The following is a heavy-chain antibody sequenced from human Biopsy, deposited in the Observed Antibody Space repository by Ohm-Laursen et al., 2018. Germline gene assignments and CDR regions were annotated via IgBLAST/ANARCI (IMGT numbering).Heavy chain of an antibody. Sequence: GTLSLTWAVYGGSFSGYYWSWIRQPPGKGLEWIGEINHRGSTNYNPSLKSRVTISVDTSKNQFSLKLRSVTAADTAVYYCARAVDYYDPYYYYGLDVWGQGTTVTISS. D-gene: IGHD3-16*01. CDR2: INHRGST. V-gene: IGHV4-34*01. CDR1: GGSFSGYY. CDR3: ARAVDYYDPYYYYGLDV. J-gene: IGHJ6*02.